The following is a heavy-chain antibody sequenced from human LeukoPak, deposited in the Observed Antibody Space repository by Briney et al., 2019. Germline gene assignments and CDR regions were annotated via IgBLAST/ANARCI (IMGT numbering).Heavy chain of an antibody. CDR2: IYHSGST. CDR3: ARGGDILTGYQPLDY. CDR1: GGSISSGGYS. D-gene: IGHD3-9*01. V-gene: IGHV4-30-2*01. Sequence: PSETLSLTCAVSGGSISSGGYSWSWIRQPPGKGLGWIGYIYHSGSTYYNPSLKSRVTISVDTSKNQFSLKLSSVTAADTAVYYCARGGDILTGYQPLDYWGQGTLVTVSS. J-gene: IGHJ4*02.